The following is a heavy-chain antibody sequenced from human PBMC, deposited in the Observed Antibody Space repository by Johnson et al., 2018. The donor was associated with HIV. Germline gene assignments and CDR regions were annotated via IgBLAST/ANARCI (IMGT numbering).Heavy chain of an antibody. CDR2: ISYDGSNK. V-gene: IGHV3-30-3*01. CDR3: ARGRKDREAAEGLDNDGFDM. CDR1: GFTFSSYA. J-gene: IGHJ3*02. D-gene: IGHD6-13*01. Sequence: QEQLVESGGGVVQPGRSLRLSCAASGFTFSSYAMHWVRQAPGKGLEWVAVISYDGSNKYYADSVKGRFTISRDNSKNPLYLQMDSLRTEDKAVYYCARGRKDREAAEGLDNDGFDMWGQGTLVTVSS.